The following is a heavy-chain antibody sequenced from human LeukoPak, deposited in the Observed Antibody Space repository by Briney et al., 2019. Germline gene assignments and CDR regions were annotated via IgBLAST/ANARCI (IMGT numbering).Heavy chain of an antibody. D-gene: IGHD6-13*01. J-gene: IGHJ4*02. CDR2: INHSGST. CDR3: ARGVAGTGDY. Sequence: SEILSLTCAVYGGSFSGYYWSWIRQPPGKGLEWIGEINHSGSTNYNPSLKSRVTISVDTSKNQFSLKLSSVTAADTAVYYCARGVAGTGDYWGQGTLVTVSS. V-gene: IGHV4-34*01. CDR1: GGSFSGYY.